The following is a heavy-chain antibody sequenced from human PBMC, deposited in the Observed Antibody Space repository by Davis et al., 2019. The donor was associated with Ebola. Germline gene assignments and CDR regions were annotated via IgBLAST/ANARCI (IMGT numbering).Heavy chain of an antibody. Sequence: PGGSLRLSCAASGFTFSSYGMHWVRQAPGKGLEWVSGTTLSGGSTYYADSVKGRFTISRDNSRNTLYLQMNSLRADDTAVYYCAKDGGNYPYWYFDLWGRGTLVTVSS. CDR2: TTLSGGST. CDR1: GFTFSSYG. J-gene: IGHJ2*01. D-gene: IGHD1-7*01. V-gene: IGHV3-23*01. CDR3: AKDGGNYPYWYFDL.